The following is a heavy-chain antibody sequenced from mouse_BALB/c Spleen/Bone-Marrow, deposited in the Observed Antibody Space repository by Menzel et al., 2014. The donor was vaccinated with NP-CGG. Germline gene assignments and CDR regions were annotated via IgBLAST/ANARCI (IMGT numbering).Heavy chain of an antibody. V-gene: IGHV7-3*02. J-gene: IGHJ2*01. CDR1: GFTFTDYY. CDR3: ARDKGRAFFDY. CDR2: IRNKANGYTT. Sequence: EVMLAESGGGLVQPGGSLRLSCATSGFTFTDYYMNWVRQPPGKALEWLGFIRNKANGYTTEYSASVKSRFTISRDNSQNILYLQMNTLRADDSATYYCARDKGRAFFDYWGQGTTLTVSS.